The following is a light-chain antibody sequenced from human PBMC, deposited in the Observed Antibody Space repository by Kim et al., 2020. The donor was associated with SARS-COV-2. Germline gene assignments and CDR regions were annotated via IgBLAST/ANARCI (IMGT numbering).Light chain of an antibody. Sequence: SYELTQPPSVSVSPRQTASITCSGDKLGDKYACWYQQKPGQSPVLVIYQDSKRPSGIPERFSGSYSGNTATLTISGTQAMDEADYYCQAWDSSTAVFGGG. V-gene: IGLV3-1*01. CDR3: QAWDSSTAV. CDR2: QDS. J-gene: IGLJ2*01. CDR1: KLGDKY.